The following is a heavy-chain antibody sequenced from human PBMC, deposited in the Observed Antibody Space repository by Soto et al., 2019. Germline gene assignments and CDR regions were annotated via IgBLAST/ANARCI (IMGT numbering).Heavy chain of an antibody. J-gene: IGHJ6*02. CDR3: ARTLLTMVRDQDGMDV. CDR1: GFTFSSYW. V-gene: IGHV3-74*01. Sequence: EVQLVESGGGLVQPGGSLRLSCAASGFTFSSYWMHWVRQAPGKGLVWVSRINSDGSSTSYADSVKGRFTISRDNAKNTLYLQMNSLRAEDTALYYGARTLLTMVRDQDGMDVWGQGTTVTVSS. D-gene: IGHD3-10*01. CDR2: INSDGSST.